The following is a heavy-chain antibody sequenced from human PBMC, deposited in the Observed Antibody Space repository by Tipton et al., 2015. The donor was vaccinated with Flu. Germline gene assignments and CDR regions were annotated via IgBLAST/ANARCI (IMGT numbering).Heavy chain of an antibody. CDR3: AAGVPITSCYTCYYYAMDV. J-gene: IGHJ6*02. V-gene: IGHV1-18*01. Sequence: QLVQSGAEVKKAGASVKVSCKASGYIFTTYGVYWVRQAPGQGLEWMGWISGYNGNTNYAQKFQGRVSMTTDTSTSTAHMELRSLRSDDTAVYYCAAGVPITSCYTCYYYAMDVWGQGTTVTVSS. D-gene: IGHD2-2*02. CDR2: ISGYNGNT. CDR1: GYIFTTYG.